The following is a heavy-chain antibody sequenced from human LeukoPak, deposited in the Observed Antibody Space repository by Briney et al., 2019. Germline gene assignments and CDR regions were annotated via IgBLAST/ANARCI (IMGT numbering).Heavy chain of an antibody. J-gene: IGHJ3*02. V-gene: IGHV4-59*02. CDR3: ARDKLDPLSLNAFDI. CDR1: GESVSGFY. D-gene: IGHD3-16*02. CDR2: IYYTGST. Sequence: PSETLSLTCAVSGESVSGFYWNWIRQPPGKGLEWIGHIYYTGSTNYNPSLKSRVTISVDTSKNQFSLKLSSVTAADTAVYYCARDKLDPLSLNAFDIWGQGTMVTVSS.